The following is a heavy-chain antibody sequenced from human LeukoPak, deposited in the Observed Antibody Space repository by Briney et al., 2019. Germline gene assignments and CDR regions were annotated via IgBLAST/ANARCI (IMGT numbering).Heavy chain of an antibody. CDR2: INPNSGGT. D-gene: IGHD3-10*01. Sequence: ASVKVSCTASGYTFTGYYMHWVRQAPGQGLEWMGWINPNSGGTNYAQKFQGRVTMTRDTSISTAYMELSRLRSDDTAVYYCARAGYGSGTTFDYWGQGTLVTVSS. V-gene: IGHV1-2*02. CDR1: GYTFTGYY. J-gene: IGHJ4*02. CDR3: ARAGYGSGTTFDY.